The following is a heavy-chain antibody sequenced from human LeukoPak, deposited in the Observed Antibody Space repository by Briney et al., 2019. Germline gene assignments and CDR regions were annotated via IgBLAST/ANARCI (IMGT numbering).Heavy chain of an antibody. CDR3: AKEPYSGSQLLDY. Sequence: GGSLRLSCAASGFTFSSHAMSWVRQAPGKGLEWVSGISESGDTTHYADSVKGRFTISRDNSKNTLYLQMNSLRAEDTALYYCAKEPYSGSQLLDYWGQGTLVTVSS. CDR1: GFTFSSHA. J-gene: IGHJ4*02. CDR2: ISESGDTT. D-gene: IGHD1-26*01. V-gene: IGHV3-23*01.